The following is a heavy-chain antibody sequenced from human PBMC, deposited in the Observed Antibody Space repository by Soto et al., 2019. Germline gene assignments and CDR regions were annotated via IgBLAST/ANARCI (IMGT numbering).Heavy chain of an antibody. CDR3: ARELGVGRGWFDP. CDR1: GGSISSSNW. J-gene: IGHJ5*02. V-gene: IGHV4-4*02. CDR2: IYHSGST. D-gene: IGHD2-8*01. Sequence: SETLSLTCTVSGGSISSSNWWSWVRQPPGKGLEWIGEIYHSGSTNYNPSLKSRVTISVDKSKNQFSLKLSSVTAADTAVYYCARELGVGRGWFDPWGQGTLVTVSS.